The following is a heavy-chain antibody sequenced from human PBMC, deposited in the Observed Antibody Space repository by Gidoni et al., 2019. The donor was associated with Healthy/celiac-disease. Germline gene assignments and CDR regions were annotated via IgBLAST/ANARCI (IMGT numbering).Heavy chain of an antibody. CDR2: ISSSGSTI. D-gene: IGHD3-10*01. CDR1: GFPFSSYE. Sequence: EVQLVESGGGLVQPGGSLRLSCAASGFPFSSYEMNWVRQAPGKGLEWVSYISSSGSTIYYADSVKGRFTISRDNAKNSLYLQMNSLRAEDTAVYYCARYRRMVRGVPNWFDPWGQGTLVTVSS. V-gene: IGHV3-48*03. J-gene: IGHJ5*02. CDR3: ARYRRMVRGVPNWFDP.